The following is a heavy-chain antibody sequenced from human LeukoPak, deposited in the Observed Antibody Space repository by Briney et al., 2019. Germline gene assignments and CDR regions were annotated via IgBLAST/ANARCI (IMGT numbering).Heavy chain of an antibody. D-gene: IGHD7-27*01. V-gene: IGHV4-34*01. J-gene: IGHJ4*02. CDR3: ARESNSGVNLDY. CDR1: GGSFSGYY. CDR2: INHSGST. Sequence: PSETLSLTCAVYGGSFSGYYWSWIRQPPGKGLEWIGEINHSGSTNYNPSLKSRVTISVDKSKNQFSLKLSSVTAADTAVYYCARESNSGVNLDYWGQGTLVTVSS.